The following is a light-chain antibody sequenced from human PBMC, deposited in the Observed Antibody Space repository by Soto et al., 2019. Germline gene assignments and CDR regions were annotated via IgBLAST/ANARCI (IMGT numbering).Light chain of an antibody. CDR3: QKYNSAPET. Sequence: DFQMTQSPSSLSASVGDRVTITCRASQGISNYLAWYQQKPGKVPKLLISAASTLKSGVPSRFSGSGSETDVTLTISSLQPEDVATYYCQKYNSAPETFGQGTKVEIK. CDR2: AAS. V-gene: IGKV1-27*01. CDR1: QGISNY. J-gene: IGKJ1*01.